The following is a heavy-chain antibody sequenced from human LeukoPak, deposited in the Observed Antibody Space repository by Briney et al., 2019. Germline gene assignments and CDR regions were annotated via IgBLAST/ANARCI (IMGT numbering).Heavy chain of an antibody. D-gene: IGHD6-13*01. CDR1: GGTFNNYP. V-gene: IGHV1-69*13. Sequence: ASVKVSCKASGGTFNNYPISWVRQAPGQGLEWMGGIIPIFGTTNYAPKFQGRATFTADESTSTVYMELSSLRSEDTAVYYYARVGGGSSTWYGWFDPWGQGTLVTVFS. J-gene: IGHJ5*02. CDR2: IIPIFGTT. CDR3: ARVGGGSSTWYGWFDP.